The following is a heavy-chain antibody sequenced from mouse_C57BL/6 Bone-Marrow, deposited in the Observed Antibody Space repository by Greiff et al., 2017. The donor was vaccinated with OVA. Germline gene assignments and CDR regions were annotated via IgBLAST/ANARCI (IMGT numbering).Heavy chain of an antibody. CDR1: GYSFTGYY. V-gene: IGHV1-42*01. J-gene: IGHJ4*01. D-gene: IGHD1-1*02. CDR3: ARGVWFYAMDY. CDR2: INPSTGGT. Sequence: VQLQQSGPELVKPGASVKISCKASGYSFTGYYMNWVKQSPEKSLEWIGEINPSTGGTTYNQKFKAKATLTVDKSSSTAYMQLKSLTSEDSAVYYCARGVWFYAMDYWGQGTSVTVSS.